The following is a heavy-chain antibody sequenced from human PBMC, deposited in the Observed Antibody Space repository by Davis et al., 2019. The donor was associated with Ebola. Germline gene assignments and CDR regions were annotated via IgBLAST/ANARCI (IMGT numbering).Heavy chain of an antibody. CDR1: GGSFSGYY. Sequence: SQTLSLTCAVYGGSFSGYYWSWIRQPPGKGLEWIGEINHSGSTNYTPSLKSRVTISVDASKNQFSLNLISLTAADTATYYCARGHCSPASCFTSFEIWGQGTVVTVSS. D-gene: IGHD2-2*02. J-gene: IGHJ3*02. V-gene: IGHV4-34*01. CDR3: ARGHCSPASCFTSFEI. CDR2: INHSGST.